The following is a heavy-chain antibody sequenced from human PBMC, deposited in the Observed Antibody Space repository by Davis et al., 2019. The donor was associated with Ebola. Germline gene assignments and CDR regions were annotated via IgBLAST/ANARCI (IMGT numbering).Heavy chain of an antibody. D-gene: IGHD3-3*01. Sequence: GGSLRLSCAASGFTFDDYTMHWVRQAPGKGLERVSLISWDGGSTYYADSVKGRFTISRDNSKNSLYLQMNSLRTEDTALYYCAKDIGTIFGVVILITGMDVWGKGTTVTVSS. CDR2: ISWDGGST. J-gene: IGHJ6*04. CDR1: GFTFDDYT. V-gene: IGHV3-43*01. CDR3: AKDIGTIFGVVILITGMDV.